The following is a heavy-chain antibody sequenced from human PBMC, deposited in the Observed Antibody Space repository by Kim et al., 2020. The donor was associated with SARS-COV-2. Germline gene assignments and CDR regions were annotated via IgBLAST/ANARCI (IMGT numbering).Heavy chain of an antibody. V-gene: IGHV3-23*01. D-gene: IGHD6-6*01. Sequence: GSTNYAGSVKGRFTISRDNSKNTLYLQMNSLRAEDTAVYYCAKGTSSSNWGQGTLVTVSS. J-gene: IGHJ4*02. CDR3: AKGTSSSN. CDR2: GST.